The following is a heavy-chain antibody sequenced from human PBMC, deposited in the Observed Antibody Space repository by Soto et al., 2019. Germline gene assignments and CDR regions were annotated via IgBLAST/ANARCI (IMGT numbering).Heavy chain of an antibody. CDR1: GFTFSNYA. CDR2: ISGSGNKT. Sequence: EVQLLESGGGLIQPGGSLRLSCGASGFTFSNYAMSWVRQAPGKGLEWVSAISGSGNKTFYADSVKGRFTISRDNFKNTLHLHMSSLRVDDTAVYYCARGVRLPFDYWGQGTLVTVSS. J-gene: IGHJ4*02. V-gene: IGHV3-23*01. CDR3: ARGVRLPFDY.